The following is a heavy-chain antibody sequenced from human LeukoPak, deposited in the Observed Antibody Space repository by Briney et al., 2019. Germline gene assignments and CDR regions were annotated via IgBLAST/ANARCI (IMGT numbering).Heavy chain of an antibody. Sequence: SETLSLTCTVSGGSISSYYWSWIRQPPGKGLEWIGYIYYSGSTYYNPSLKSRVTISVDTSKNQFSLKLSSVTAADTAVYYCARPMLDAFDIWGQGTMVTVSS. J-gene: IGHJ3*02. CDR1: GGSISSYY. CDR2: IYYSGST. CDR3: ARPMLDAFDI. V-gene: IGHV4-59*04. D-gene: IGHD2-8*01.